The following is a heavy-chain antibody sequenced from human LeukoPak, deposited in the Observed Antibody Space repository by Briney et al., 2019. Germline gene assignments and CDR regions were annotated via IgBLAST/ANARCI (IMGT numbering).Heavy chain of an antibody. D-gene: IGHD3-10*01. CDR1: GFTFSSYG. CDR3: AKLDANYGSGSYPDY. Sequence: GGSLRLSCAASGFTFSSYGMHWVRQAPGKGLEWVAFIRYDGSNKYYADSVKGRFTISRDNSKNTLYLQMNSLRAEDTAVYYCAKLDANYGSGSYPDYWGQGTLVTVSS. J-gene: IGHJ4*02. V-gene: IGHV3-30*02. CDR2: IRYDGSNK.